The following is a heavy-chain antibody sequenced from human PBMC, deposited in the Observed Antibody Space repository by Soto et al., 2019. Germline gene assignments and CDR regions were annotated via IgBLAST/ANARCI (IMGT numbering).Heavy chain of an antibody. Sequence: VQLVQSGAEVRKPGSSVKVSCQVSGVTFSTSTITWVRQAPGQGLEWMGSIIPILGTAKSTQKFQGRVTITADESASVAYMELSSLTSEDTAVYYCARAGFVSGWNEFSGMDFWGQGTTVTFSS. CDR3: ARAGFVSGWNEFSGMDF. CDR1: GVTFSTST. V-gene: IGHV1-69*11. J-gene: IGHJ6*02. CDR2: IIPILGTA. D-gene: IGHD6-19*01.